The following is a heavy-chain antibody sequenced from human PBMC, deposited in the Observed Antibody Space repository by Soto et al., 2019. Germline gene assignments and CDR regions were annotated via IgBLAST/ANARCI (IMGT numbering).Heavy chain of an antibody. D-gene: IGHD5-12*01. CDR2: ISGSGDRT. CDR3: TWSLVARDAFDE. Sequence: LRLSCAASVFTFSTSVMSWVRQAPGKGLQWVSSISGSGDRTYYADSVKGRFTVSRDNSKNTLYLDMNTVTADDTALYYCTWSLVARDAFDEWGQGTMVTVSS. J-gene: IGHJ3*01. CDR1: VFTFSTSV. V-gene: IGHV3-23*01.